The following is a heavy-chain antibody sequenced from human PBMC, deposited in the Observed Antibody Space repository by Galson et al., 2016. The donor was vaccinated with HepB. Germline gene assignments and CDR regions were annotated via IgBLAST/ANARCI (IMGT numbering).Heavy chain of an antibody. CDR1: GFTFSDHY. CDR2: ISSSGTST. CDR3: ARGLSRTYSRGSDF. D-gene: IGHD3-16*01. Sequence: SLRLSCAASGFTFSDHYMSWIRQSPGRGLEWISYISSSGTSTYYTDSVKGRFTISRDDAKNSLYLQMNSLRAEDTAVYYCARGLSRTYSRGSDFWGQGTLVTVSS. V-gene: IGHV3-11*01. J-gene: IGHJ4*02.